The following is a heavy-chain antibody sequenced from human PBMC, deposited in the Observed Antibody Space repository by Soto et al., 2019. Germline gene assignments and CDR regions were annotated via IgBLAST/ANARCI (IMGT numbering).Heavy chain of an antibody. CDR3: ARGGYSSGWSFDY. CDR1: GYTFTGYY. V-gene: IGHV1-46*01. D-gene: IGHD6-19*01. Sequence: ASVKVSCKASGYTFTGYYMHWVRQAPGQGLEWMGWINPSGGSTSYAQKFQGRVTMTTDTSTSTAYMELRSLRSDDTAVYYCARGGYSSGWSFDYWGQGTLVTVSS. CDR2: INPSGGST. J-gene: IGHJ4*02.